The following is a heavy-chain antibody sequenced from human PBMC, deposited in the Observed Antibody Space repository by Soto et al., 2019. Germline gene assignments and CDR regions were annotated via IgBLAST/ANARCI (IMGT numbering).Heavy chain of an antibody. J-gene: IGHJ6*02. CDR1: GYSFTIYW. V-gene: IGHV5-51*01. CDR3: ARHGKTMVRHRHYYYYGMDV. CDR2: IYPGDSDT. Sequence: PGESLKISCKGSGYSFTIYWIGWVRQMPGEGLEWMGIIYPGDSDTRYSPSFQGQVTISADKSISTAYLQWSSLKASDTAMYYCARHGKTMVRHRHYYYYGMDVWGQGTTVTVSS. D-gene: IGHD3-10*01.